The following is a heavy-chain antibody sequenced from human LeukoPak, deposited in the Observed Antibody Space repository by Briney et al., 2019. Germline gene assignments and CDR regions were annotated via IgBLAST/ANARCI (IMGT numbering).Heavy chain of an antibody. D-gene: IGHD1-14*01. CDR1: GGSFSGYY. CDR2: INHSGST. J-gene: IGHJ6*02. CDR3: ARGPATAHYYYYGMDV. Sequence: PSETLSLTCAVYGGSFSGYYWSWIRQPPGKGLEWIGEINHSGSTNYNPSLKSRVTISVDTSKNQFSLKLSSVTAADTAVYYCARGPATAHYYYYGMDVWGQGTTVTVSS. V-gene: IGHV4-34*01.